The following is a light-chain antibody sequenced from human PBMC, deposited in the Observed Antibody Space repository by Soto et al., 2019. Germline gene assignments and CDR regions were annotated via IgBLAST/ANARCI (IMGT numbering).Light chain of an antibody. CDR2: GAS. CDR3: QQYYSTPWT. J-gene: IGKJ1*01. CDR1: QSLSNDLA. V-gene: IGKV3D-7*01. Sequence: IVLTQSPATLSLSPWERATLSCRASQSLSNDLALAWYQQRPGQAPRLLIYGASTRATGIPARFSGSGSGTDFTLTISSLQAEDVAVYYCQQYYSTPWTFGQGTKVDIK.